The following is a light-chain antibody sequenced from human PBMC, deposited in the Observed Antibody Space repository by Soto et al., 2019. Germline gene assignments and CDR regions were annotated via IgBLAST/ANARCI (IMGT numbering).Light chain of an antibody. J-gene: IGLJ1*01. Sequence: QSVLTKPPSVSGAAGQRVTISCTGSSSNIGAGYDVHWYQQLPGTAPKLLIYGNSNRPSGVPDRFSGSKSGTSASLAITGLQAEDEADYYCQSYDSSLSAPYVFGTGTKVTLL. V-gene: IGLV1-40*01. CDR3: QSYDSSLSAPYV. CDR1: SSNIGAGYD. CDR2: GNS.